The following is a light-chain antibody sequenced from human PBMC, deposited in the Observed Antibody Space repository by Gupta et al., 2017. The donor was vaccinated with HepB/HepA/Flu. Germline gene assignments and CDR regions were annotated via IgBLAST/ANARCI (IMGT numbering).Light chain of an antibody. V-gene: IGKV1-39*01. CDR3: QQVYSGWT. CDR2: AAS. J-gene: IGKJ1*01. Sequence: DIQMTQSPSSLSASVGDKVTINRRASQGVSTYFNWYQQKTGRAPNLLIYAASSLQSGVPSRFSGDRSETEYTLTSSNLQPEDSATYYCQQVYSGWTFGQGTKVEIK. CDR1: QGVSTY.